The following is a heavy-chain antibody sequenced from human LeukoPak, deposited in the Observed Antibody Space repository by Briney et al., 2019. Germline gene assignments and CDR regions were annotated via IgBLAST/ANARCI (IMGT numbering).Heavy chain of an antibody. V-gene: IGHV3-7*01. D-gene: IGHD1-26*01. J-gene: IGHJ4*02. CDR1: GFTFSSYW. Sequence: GGSLRLSCAASGFTFSSYWISWVRQAPGKGLEWVANIKQDGSEKYYVDSVKGRFTISRDNAKNSLYLQMNSLRAEDTAVYYCARDLQVGSYYWGQGTLVTVSS. CDR2: IKQDGSEK. CDR3: ARDLQVGSYY.